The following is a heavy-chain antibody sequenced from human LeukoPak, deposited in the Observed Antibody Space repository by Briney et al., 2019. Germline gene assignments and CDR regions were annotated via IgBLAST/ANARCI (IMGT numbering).Heavy chain of an antibody. Sequence: GGSLRLSCAASGFTFSSSGMSCVRQAPGKGLEWVSAISGGGDATYYADSVKGRFTISRDNSKNTLYLQMNSLRAEDTAVYYCAKMQGYFDYWVQGTLVTVSS. J-gene: IGHJ4*02. CDR1: GFTFSSSG. CDR2: ISGGGDAT. V-gene: IGHV3-23*01. CDR3: AKMQGYFDY.